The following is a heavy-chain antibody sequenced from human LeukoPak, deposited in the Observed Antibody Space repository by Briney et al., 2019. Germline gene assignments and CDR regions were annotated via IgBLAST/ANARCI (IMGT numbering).Heavy chain of an antibody. CDR3: VKGRGMDV. CDR1: GFTFSNFA. CDR2: LRGNGDNT. V-gene: IGHV3-23*01. Sequence: PGGSLRLSCATSGFTFSNFAMSWVRQAPGKGLEWVPALRGNGDNTLYADSVRGRFTISRDNFMNTLHLLMNSLTADDTAVYYCVKGRGMDVWGQGTTVTVSS. J-gene: IGHJ6*02.